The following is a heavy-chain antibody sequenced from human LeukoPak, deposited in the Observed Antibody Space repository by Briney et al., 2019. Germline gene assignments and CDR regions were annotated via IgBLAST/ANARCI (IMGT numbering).Heavy chain of an antibody. CDR1: GFTFSSYS. CDR3: ARGYSSSAGFDP. Sequence: PGGSLRLSCAASGFTFSSYSMNWVRQAPGKGLEWVSSISSSSSYIYYADSVKGRFTISRDNAKNSLYLQMNSLRAEDTAVYYCARGYSSSAGFDPWGQGTPVTVSS. CDR2: ISSSSSYI. V-gene: IGHV3-21*01. D-gene: IGHD6-6*01. J-gene: IGHJ5*02.